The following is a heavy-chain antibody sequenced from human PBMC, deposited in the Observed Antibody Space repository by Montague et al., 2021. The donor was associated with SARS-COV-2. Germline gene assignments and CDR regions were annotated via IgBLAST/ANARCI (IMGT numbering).Heavy chain of an antibody. D-gene: IGHD6-19*01. V-gene: IGHV2-70*01. CDR1: GFSVSTSGLC. Sequence: PALVKPTQTPTLTCTFSGFSVSTSGLCVSWIRQPPGKALEWPALIDWDDDTYYSTSLKTRLTISKNTSKNQVVLTMTNMDPVDTGTYYCARIPEYSSGGGPDWYFDLWGRGTLVTVSS. CDR2: IDWDDDT. CDR3: ARIPEYSSGGGPDWYFDL. J-gene: IGHJ2*01.